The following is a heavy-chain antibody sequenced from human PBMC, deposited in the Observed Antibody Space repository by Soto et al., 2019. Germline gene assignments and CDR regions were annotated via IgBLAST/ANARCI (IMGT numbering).Heavy chain of an antibody. CDR2: IIPIFGTA. D-gene: IGHD3-3*01. CDR3: AREGRFLEWLSQNHDAFHI. Sequence: SVKVSCKASGGTFSSYAISWVRQAPGQGLEWMGGIIPIFGTANYAQKFQGRVTITADKSTSTAYMELSSLRSEDTAVYYCAREGRFLEWLSQNHDAFHIWGQGTMVPVS. V-gene: IGHV1-69*06. CDR1: GGTFSSYA. J-gene: IGHJ3*02.